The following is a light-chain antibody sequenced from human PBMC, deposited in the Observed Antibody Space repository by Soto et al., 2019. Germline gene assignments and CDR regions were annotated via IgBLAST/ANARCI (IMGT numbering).Light chain of an antibody. Sequence: DIQMTQSPSTLSASVGDSVTITCRASQGISNYLAWYQQKPGTAPKLLIYRASTLESGVPSRFSGRGSATEFNLSISSLQPDDFASYFCQQYRTYPYTFGQGTKLEIK. CDR2: RAS. CDR1: QGISNY. V-gene: IGKV1-5*03. J-gene: IGKJ2*01. CDR3: QQYRTYPYT.